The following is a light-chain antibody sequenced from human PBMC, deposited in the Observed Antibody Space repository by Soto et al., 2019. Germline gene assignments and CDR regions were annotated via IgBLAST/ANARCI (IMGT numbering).Light chain of an antibody. CDR3: QQYGTSPHT. CDR2: GAS. Sequence: ESVLTQSPGTLSLSPGERATLSCRASQSVSSSYLAWYQHKPGQAPRLLIYGASSRATGIPDRFSGSGSGKDFTLTIRRLEPEDFAVYYCQQYGTSPHTFGQGTKLEI. CDR1: QSVSSSY. V-gene: IGKV3-20*01. J-gene: IGKJ2*01.